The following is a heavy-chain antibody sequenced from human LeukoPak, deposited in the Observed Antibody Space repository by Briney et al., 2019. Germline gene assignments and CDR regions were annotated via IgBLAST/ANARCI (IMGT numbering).Heavy chain of an antibody. Sequence: SETLSLTCTVSGGSISSYYWGWIRQPPGKGLEWIGYIYYSGSTNYNPSLKSRVTISVDTSKNQFSLKLSSVTAADTAVYYCAREGGGSAAFDYWGQGTLVTVSS. CDR1: GGSISSYY. CDR3: AREGGGSAAFDY. J-gene: IGHJ4*02. D-gene: IGHD5-12*01. V-gene: IGHV4-59*01. CDR2: IYYSGST.